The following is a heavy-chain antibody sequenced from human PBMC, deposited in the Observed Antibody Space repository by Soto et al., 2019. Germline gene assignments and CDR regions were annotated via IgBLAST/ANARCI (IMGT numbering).Heavy chain of an antibody. CDR2: IYRTGST. Sequence: PSETLSLTGAVSGGSFTSSNWWTWVRQPPGQGLEWIGEIYRTGSTNYNPSLKSRVTISLDKSENLFSLKVTSLTAADTAVYYCASRDPGTSVDYWGQGTLVTVSS. V-gene: IGHV4-4*02. CDR1: GGSFTSSNW. J-gene: IGHJ4*02. CDR3: ASRDPGTSVDY. D-gene: IGHD1-7*01.